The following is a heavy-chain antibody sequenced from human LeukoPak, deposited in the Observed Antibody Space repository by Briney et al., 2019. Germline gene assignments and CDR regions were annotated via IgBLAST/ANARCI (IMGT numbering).Heavy chain of an antibody. D-gene: IGHD3-22*01. Sequence: SETLSLTCAVSGGSISSSNWWSWVRQPPGKGLEWIGEIYHSGNTNYNPSLKSRVTISVDKSKNQFSLKLSSVTAADTAVYYCARDRVYYYDSSGCFDYWGQGILVTVSS. CDR1: GGSISSSNW. J-gene: IGHJ4*02. CDR3: ARDRVYYYDSSGCFDY. CDR2: IYHSGNT. V-gene: IGHV4-4*02.